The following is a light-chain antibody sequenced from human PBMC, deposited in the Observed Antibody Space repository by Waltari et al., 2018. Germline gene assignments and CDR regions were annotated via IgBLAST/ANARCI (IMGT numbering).Light chain of an antibody. J-gene: IGKJ1*01. CDR1: QSVRTY. Sequence: ELVLTQSLGTLALSPGERATSSCRASQSVRTYLAWYQQKPGQAPRLLIYGASTRATGIPDRFSGSGSGTDFSLTISRLEPEDAAVYYCQNHERLPATFGQGTKVEIK. V-gene: IGKV3-20*01. CDR3: QNHERLPAT. CDR2: GAS.